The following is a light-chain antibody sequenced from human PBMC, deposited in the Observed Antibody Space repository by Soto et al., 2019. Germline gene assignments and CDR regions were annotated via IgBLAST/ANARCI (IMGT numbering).Light chain of an antibody. CDR2: AAS. CDR1: QDINIY. V-gene: IGKV1-27*01. CDR3: QKYDGAPLT. Sequence: DIQMTQSQSSLSASVGDRVTITCRAGQDINIYLAWYQQKPGKVPKLLISAASTLQSGVPSRFSGSGSGTDFTLTISSLQAEDVATYYCQKYDGAPLTFGGGTKVEI. J-gene: IGKJ4*01.